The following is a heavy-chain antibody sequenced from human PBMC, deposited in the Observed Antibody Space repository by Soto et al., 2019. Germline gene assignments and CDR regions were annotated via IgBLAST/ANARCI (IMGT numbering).Heavy chain of an antibody. J-gene: IGHJ4*02. CDR2: IYYSGST. CDR1: GGSISSYY. Sequence: SETLSLTCTVSGGSISSYYWSWIRQPPGKGLEWIGYIYYSGSTNYNPSPKSRVTISVDTSKNQFSLKLSSVTAADTAVYYCARGVEYSSSPGEYYFDYWGQGTLVTVSS. V-gene: IGHV4-59*01. D-gene: IGHD6-6*01. CDR3: ARGVEYSSSPGEYYFDY.